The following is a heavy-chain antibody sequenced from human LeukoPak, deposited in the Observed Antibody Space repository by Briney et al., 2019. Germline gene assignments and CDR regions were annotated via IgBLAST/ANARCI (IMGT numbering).Heavy chain of an antibody. Sequence: SETLSLTCTVSGGSIRSSYYYWGWIRQPPGKGLEWIGEINHSGSTNYNPSLKSRVTISVDTSKNQFSLKLSSVTAADTAVYYCARDSVVAPYYFDYWGQGTLVTVSS. CDR3: ARDSVVAPYYFDY. V-gene: IGHV4-39*07. CDR1: GGSIRSSYYY. CDR2: INHSGST. J-gene: IGHJ4*02. D-gene: IGHD2-15*01.